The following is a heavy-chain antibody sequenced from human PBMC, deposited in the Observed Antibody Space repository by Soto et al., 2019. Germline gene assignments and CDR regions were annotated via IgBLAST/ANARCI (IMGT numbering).Heavy chain of an antibody. Sequence: EVQLLESGGGLAQPGGSLRLSCVGSGFTFSNFAIMWVRQAPGKGLQWVSGIGSSGADTYYTDSVKGRFTVSRDNSQNTVYLQMTSLRDEDTAKYHCAKRKLPLSTGEGLDYWGQGTVVTVSS. CDR3: AKRKLPLSTGEGLDY. D-gene: IGHD2-8*02. CDR2: IGSSGADT. CDR1: GFTFSNFA. V-gene: IGHV3-23*01. J-gene: IGHJ4*02.